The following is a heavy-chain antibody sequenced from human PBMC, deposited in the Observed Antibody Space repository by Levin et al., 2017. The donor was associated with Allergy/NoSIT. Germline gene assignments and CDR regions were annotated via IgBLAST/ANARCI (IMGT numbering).Heavy chain of an antibody. CDR3: ARSRLDHFDY. CDR1: GGSITSTIHY. CDR2: ISYSGNT. D-gene: IGHD1-1*01. V-gene: IGHV4-39*02. J-gene: IGHJ4*02. Sequence: SCNVSGGSITSTIHYWVWIRQSPGKGLEWIGSISYSGNTYYKSSLRSRVTMSVDTSNNHFSLKLTSVNAADTAIYYCARSRLDHFDYWGQGRLVTVSS.